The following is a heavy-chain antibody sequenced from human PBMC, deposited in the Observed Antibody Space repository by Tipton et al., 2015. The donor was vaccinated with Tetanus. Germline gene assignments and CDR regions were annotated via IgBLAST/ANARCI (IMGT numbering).Heavy chain of an antibody. CDR2: VHYSGSA. V-gene: IGHV4-59*08. CDR1: GGSISSYY. CDR3: ARLGPWGVTTLYFDY. J-gene: IGHJ4*02. D-gene: IGHD4-17*01. Sequence: TLSLTCTVSGGSISSYYWTWIRQPPGRGLEWIGYVHYSGSANYSPSLRSRVTLSVDTSKNQFSLKLSSVTAADTAVYYCARLGPWGVTTLYFDYCGQGTLVTVSS.